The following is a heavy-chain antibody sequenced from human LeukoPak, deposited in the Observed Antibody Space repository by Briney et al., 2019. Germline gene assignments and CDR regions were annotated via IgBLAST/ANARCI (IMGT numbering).Heavy chain of an antibody. D-gene: IGHD1-26*01. Sequence: PGGSLRLSCAASGFTFSDYYMSWIRQAPGKGLEWVSYISSSGSTIYYADSVKGRFTISRDNAKNSLYLQMNSLRAEDTAVYYCARDSSSGSSRNAFDIWGQGTMVTVSS. CDR2: ISSSGSTI. V-gene: IGHV3-11*04. CDR1: GFTFSDYY. CDR3: ARDSSSGSSRNAFDI. J-gene: IGHJ3*02.